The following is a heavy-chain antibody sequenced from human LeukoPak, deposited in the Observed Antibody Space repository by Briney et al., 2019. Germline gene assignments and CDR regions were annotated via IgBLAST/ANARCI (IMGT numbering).Heavy chain of an antibody. Sequence: GGSLRLSCAASGFTFSSYSMNWVRQAPGKGLEWVSYISSSSTIYYADSVKGRFTISRDNAKNSLYLQVNSLRAEDTAVYYCARDPGQQWLVRGFNFDYWGQGTLVTVSS. CDR1: GFTFSSYS. CDR3: ARDPGQQWLVRGFNFDY. D-gene: IGHD6-19*01. V-gene: IGHV3-48*01. J-gene: IGHJ4*02. CDR2: ISSSSTI.